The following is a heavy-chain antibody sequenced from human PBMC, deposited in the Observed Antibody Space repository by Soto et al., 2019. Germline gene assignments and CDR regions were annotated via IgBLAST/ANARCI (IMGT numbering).Heavy chain of an antibody. D-gene: IGHD1-26*01. J-gene: IGHJ6*02. V-gene: IGHV3-23*01. CDR2: VTANGGST. Sequence: GGSLRLSCAATGFTFSVYAMTWVRQAPGKGLEWVSAVTANGGSTYSADSVKGRFTISRDNSKNTLFLQMNSLRAEDTAVYYCASLGVGCCGNYYYCYGMDVWGQGTTVTVSS. CDR1: GFTFSVYA. CDR3: ASLGVGCCGNYYYCYGMDV.